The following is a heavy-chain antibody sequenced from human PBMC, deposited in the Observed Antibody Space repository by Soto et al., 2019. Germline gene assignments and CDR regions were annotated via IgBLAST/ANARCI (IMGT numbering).Heavy chain of an antibody. Sequence: SETLSLTCAVYGGSFSGYYWSWIRQPPGKGLEWIGEINHSGSTNYNPSLKSRVTISVDTSKNQFSLKLSSVTAADTAVYYFARGIGGYYGSGSYNWFDPWGQGTLVTVSS. CDR1: GGSFSGYY. D-gene: IGHD3-10*01. CDR3: ARGIGGYYGSGSYNWFDP. V-gene: IGHV4-34*01. J-gene: IGHJ5*02. CDR2: INHSGST.